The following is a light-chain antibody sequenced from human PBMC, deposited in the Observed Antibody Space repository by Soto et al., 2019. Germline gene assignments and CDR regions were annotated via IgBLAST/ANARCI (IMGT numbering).Light chain of an antibody. J-gene: IGKJ1*01. Sequence: EILMTQSPATMSLSPGEISTLSCRASQSMGSNVAWYQQKPGQAPRLLIYGASTRAAGIPARFSGSGSGTEFTLTITSLQSEDFAVYYCQQFHNWPRTFGQGTKVDIK. V-gene: IGKV3-15*01. CDR3: QQFHNWPRT. CDR1: QSMGSN. CDR2: GAS.